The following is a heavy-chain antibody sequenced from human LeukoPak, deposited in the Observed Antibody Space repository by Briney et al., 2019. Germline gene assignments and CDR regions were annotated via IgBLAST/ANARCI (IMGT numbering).Heavy chain of an antibody. D-gene: IGHD3-22*01. CDR1: GDYISSSSYY. Sequence: PSETLSLTCTLSGDYISSSSYYWGWIRQPPGKGLERIGDYYYSGSTYSNASLKGRVSISIGTSNNHFSLPLRSLTAADTALYYCARRRYYDSTGYLDWGHGTLVTVSS. CDR3: ARRRYYDSTGYLD. J-gene: IGHJ1*01. CDR2: YYYSGST. V-gene: IGHV4-39*02.